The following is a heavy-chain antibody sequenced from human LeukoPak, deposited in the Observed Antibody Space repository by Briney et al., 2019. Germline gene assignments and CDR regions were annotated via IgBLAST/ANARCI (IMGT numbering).Heavy chain of an antibody. CDR1: GYTFTSYY. V-gene: IGHV1-2*02. CDR2: INPSSGGT. D-gene: IGHD6-13*01. CDR3: ARDRGSSWYVDY. Sequence: ASVTVSCKTSGYTFTSYYIHWVRQAPGQGLEWMGWINPSSGGTEYAQKFQDRVTMTGDTSISTAYMELSRLTSDDTAVYYCARDRGSSWYVDYWGQGTLVTVSS. J-gene: IGHJ4*02.